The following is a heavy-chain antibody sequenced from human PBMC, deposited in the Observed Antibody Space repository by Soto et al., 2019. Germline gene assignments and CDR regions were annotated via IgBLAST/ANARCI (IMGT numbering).Heavy chain of an antibody. J-gene: IGHJ1*01. CDR3: ARDRVEXGYPEYFQH. Sequence: GGSLRLSCAASGFTVSSNYMSWVRQAPGKGLEWVSVIYSGGSTYYADSVKGRFTISRDNSKNTLYLQMNSLRAEDTAVYYCARDRVEXGYPEYFQHWGQGTLVTVSS. CDR1: GFTVSSNY. V-gene: IGHV3-53*01. D-gene: IGHD3-22*01. CDR2: IYSGGST.